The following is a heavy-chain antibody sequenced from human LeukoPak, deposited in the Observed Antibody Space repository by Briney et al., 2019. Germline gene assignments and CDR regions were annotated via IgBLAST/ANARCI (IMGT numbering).Heavy chain of an antibody. CDR3: ARDSITMVRGVIINYYGMDV. D-gene: IGHD3-10*01. CDR2: IYSGGST. V-gene: IGHV3-53*01. J-gene: IGHJ6*02. Sequence: GGSLRLSCAASGFTVSSNYMSWVRQAPGKGLEWVSVIYSGGSTHYADSVKGRFTISRDNSKNTLYLQMNSPRAEDTAVYYCARDSITMVRGVIINYYGMDVWGQGTTVTVSS. CDR1: GFTVSSNY.